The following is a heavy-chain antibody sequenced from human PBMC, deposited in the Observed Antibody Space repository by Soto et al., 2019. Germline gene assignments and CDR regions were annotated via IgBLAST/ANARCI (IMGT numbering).Heavy chain of an antibody. J-gene: IGHJ4*02. CDR2: LFGNGRGI. CDR1: GFTFHIYA. D-gene: IGHD2-8*01. Sequence: EVQLLESGGDLVQPGGSLRLSCAASGFTFHIYAMSWVRQTPGKGLEWISGLFGNGRGISYADSVKSRFTISRDNSKNMLYLQTNSLRPDDTGVYFCAKDRQPDGLWPFDHWGQGTLVTVSS. V-gene: IGHV3-23*01. CDR3: AKDRQPDGLWPFDH.